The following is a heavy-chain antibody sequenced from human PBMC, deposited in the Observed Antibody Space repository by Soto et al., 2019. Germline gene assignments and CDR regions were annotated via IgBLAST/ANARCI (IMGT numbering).Heavy chain of an antibody. CDR3: ARVTLAAAGTLDAFDI. Sequence: QVQLQESGPGLVKPSGTLSLTCAVSGGSISSSNWWSWVRQPPGKVLEWIGEIYHSGSTNYNPSLKSRVTISVDKSTNQFSLKQSSVTAADTAVYYCARVTLAAAGTLDAFDIWGQGTMVTVSS. CDR1: GGSISSSNW. J-gene: IGHJ3*02. V-gene: IGHV4-4*02. CDR2: IYHSGST. D-gene: IGHD6-13*01.